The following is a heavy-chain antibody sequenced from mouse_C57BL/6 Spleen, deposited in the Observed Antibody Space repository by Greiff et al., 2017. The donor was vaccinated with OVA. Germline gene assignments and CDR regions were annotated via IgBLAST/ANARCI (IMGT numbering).Heavy chain of an antibody. CDR1: GYAFSSSW. CDR3: ARSSHYYGSSYWFDY. V-gene: IGHV1-82*01. Sequence: QVQLKQSGPELVKPGASVKISCKASGYAFSSSWMNWVKQRPGKGLEWIGRIYPGDGDTNYNGKFKGKATLTADKSSSTAYMQLSSLTSEDSAVYFCARSSHYYGSSYWFDYWGQGTTLTVSS. CDR2: IYPGDGDT. D-gene: IGHD1-1*01. J-gene: IGHJ2*01.